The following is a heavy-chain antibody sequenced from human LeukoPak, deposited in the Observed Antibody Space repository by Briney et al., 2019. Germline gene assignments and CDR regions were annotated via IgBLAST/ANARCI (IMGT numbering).Heavy chain of an antibody. CDR1: GGSISSYD. D-gene: IGHD2-15*01. Sequence: SETLSLTCTVSGGSISSYDWSWIRQPAGKGPEWIGRIYASGNTRYNPSLKSRLTISVDTSKNQFSLKLSSVTAADTAVYYCARDLRSCSGGSCYSDAAFDIWVQGTMVTVSS. J-gene: IGHJ3*02. V-gene: IGHV4-4*07. CDR3: ARDLRSCSGGSCYSDAAFDI. CDR2: IYASGNT.